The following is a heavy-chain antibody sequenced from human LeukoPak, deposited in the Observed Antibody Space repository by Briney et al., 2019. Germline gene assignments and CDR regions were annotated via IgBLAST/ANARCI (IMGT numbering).Heavy chain of an antibody. CDR1: GGSISSYY. J-gene: IGHJ4*02. D-gene: IGHD2-2*01. Sequence: SETLSLTCTVSGGSISSYYWSWIRQPPGKGLEWIGYIYYSGSTNYNPSLKSRVTISVDTSKNQFSLKLSSVTAADTAVYYCARTLVVPAARWLNFDYWGQGTLVTVSS. CDR2: IYYSGST. CDR3: ARTLVVPAARWLNFDY. V-gene: IGHV4-59*01.